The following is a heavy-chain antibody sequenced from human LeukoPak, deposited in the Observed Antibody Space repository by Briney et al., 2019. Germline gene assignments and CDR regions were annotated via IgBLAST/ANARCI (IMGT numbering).Heavy chain of an antibody. V-gene: IGHV3-23*01. J-gene: IGHJ4*02. CDR1: GFTFSNFG. CDR2: ISSSGVST. Sequence: PGGSLRLSCSASGFTFSNFGMSWVRQAPGKGLEWISTISSSGVSTYYADSVKGRFTISRDNSKNTLYLQMNSLRAEDTAIYYCAKDRGEGTPRTADYWGQGTLVTVSS. CDR3: AKDRGEGTPRTADY. D-gene: IGHD3-16*01.